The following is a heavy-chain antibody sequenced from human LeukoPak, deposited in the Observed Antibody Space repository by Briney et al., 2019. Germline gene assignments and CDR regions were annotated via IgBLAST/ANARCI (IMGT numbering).Heavy chain of an antibody. CDR2: IGSDSTYI. CDR1: GFTFSSYS. D-gene: IGHD7-27*01. V-gene: IGHV3-21*01. CDR3: ATGDGY. J-gene: IGHJ4*02. Sequence: GGSLRLSCAASGFTFSSYSMNWVPQAPGKGLEWVSSIGSDSTYIYYTDSVKGRFTISRDNANNSLYLQMNSLRAEDTAVYYCATGDGYWGQGTLVTVSS.